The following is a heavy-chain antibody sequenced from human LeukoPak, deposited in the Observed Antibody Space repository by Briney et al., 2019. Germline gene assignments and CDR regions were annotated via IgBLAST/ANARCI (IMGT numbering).Heavy chain of an antibody. D-gene: IGHD1-26*01. J-gene: IGHJ4*02. CDR1: GGSISSYY. V-gene: IGHV4-59*12. CDR3: ASNPRLWELPN. CDR2: IYYSGST. Sequence: SETLSLTCTVSGGSISSYYWSWIRQPPGKGLEWIGCIYYSGSTNYNPSFKSRVTISVDTSKNQFSLKLSSVTAADTAVYYCASNPRLWELPNWGQGTLVTVSS.